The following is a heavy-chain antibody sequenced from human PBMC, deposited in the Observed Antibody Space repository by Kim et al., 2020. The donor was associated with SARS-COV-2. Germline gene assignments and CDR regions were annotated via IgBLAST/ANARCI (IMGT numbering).Heavy chain of an antibody. D-gene: IGHD3-22*01. Sequence: SLKSRVTISVDTSKNQFSLKLSSVTAADTAVYYCARDYYDSSGYSRIFDYWGQGTLVTVSS. V-gene: IGHV4-59*01. J-gene: IGHJ4*02. CDR3: ARDYYDSSGYSRIFDY.